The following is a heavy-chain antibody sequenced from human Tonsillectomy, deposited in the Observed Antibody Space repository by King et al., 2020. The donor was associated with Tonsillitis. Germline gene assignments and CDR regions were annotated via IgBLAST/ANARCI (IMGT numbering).Heavy chain of an antibody. CDR3: AKGTINSPLYY. D-gene: IGHD2-21*01. CDR2: ISGSGGNT. CDR1: GFTFSSSA. J-gene: IGHJ4*02. V-gene: IGHV3-23*04. Sequence: VQLVESGGGLVQPGGSLGLSCAASGFTFSSSAMNWVRQAPGKGLEWVSAISGSGGNTYYAASVKSRFTISRDNSKNTLYLQMNSLRAEYTAVFYCAKGTINSPLYYWGQGTLVTVSS.